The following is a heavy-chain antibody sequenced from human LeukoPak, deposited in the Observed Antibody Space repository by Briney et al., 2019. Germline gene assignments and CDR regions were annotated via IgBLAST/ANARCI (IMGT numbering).Heavy chain of an antibody. Sequence: GGSLRLPCAASGFPFSSYTMNWVRQAPEKGLEWVSSIIRGSGYIYYADSVKGRFTISRDNPKNSLYLQMNSLRAEDTAVYYCARGDYGDDHAFDIWGQGTMVTVSS. CDR1: GFPFSSYT. CDR2: IIRGSGYI. J-gene: IGHJ3*02. CDR3: ARGDYGDDHAFDI. V-gene: IGHV3-21*01. D-gene: IGHD4-17*01.